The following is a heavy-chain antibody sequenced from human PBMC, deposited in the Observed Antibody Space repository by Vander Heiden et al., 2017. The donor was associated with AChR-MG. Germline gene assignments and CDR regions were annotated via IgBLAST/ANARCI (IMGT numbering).Heavy chain of an antibody. CDR1: GGPISSSSYY. CDR2: IYYSGST. V-gene: IGHV4-39*01. Sequence: QLQLQESGPGLVKPSETLSLTCTVSGGPISSSSYYGGWIRQPQGKWLEWIGSIYYSGSTYYNPSLKSRVTRSVDTSKNQFSLKLSSVTAADTAVYYCARFPNYDILTGYSQNWFDPWGQGTLVTVSS. CDR3: ARFPNYDILTGYSQNWFDP. D-gene: IGHD3-9*01. J-gene: IGHJ5*02.